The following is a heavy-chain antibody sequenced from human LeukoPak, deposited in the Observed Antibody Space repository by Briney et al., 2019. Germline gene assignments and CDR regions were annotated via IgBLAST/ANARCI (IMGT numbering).Heavy chain of an antibody. Sequence: ASVKVSCKASGYTFTSYGISWVRQAPGQWLEWMGWISAYNGNTNYAQKLQGRVTMTTDTSTSTAYMELRSLRSDDTAVYYCARDRPGGLRYFDWLSYWGQGTLVTVSS. D-gene: IGHD3-9*01. CDR3: ARDRPGGLRYFDWLSY. J-gene: IGHJ4*02. V-gene: IGHV1-18*01. CDR2: ISAYNGNT. CDR1: GYTFTSYG.